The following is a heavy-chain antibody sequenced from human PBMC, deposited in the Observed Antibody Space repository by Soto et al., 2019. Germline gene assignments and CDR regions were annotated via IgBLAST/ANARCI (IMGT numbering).Heavy chain of an antibody. D-gene: IGHD6-13*01. CDR2: IFSNDEK. CDR3: ASTYTTSWYWFDP. J-gene: IGHJ5*02. V-gene: IGHV2-26*04. Sequence: QVTVKESGPVLVKPTETLTLTCTVSGFSLSNAGLGVSWIRQPPVKSLEWLAHIFSNDEKSYSTSLKSRLTISKDTSKIQVVLTMTNMDPVDTATYYCASTYTTSWYWFDPWGQGTLVTVSS. CDR1: GFSLSNAGLG.